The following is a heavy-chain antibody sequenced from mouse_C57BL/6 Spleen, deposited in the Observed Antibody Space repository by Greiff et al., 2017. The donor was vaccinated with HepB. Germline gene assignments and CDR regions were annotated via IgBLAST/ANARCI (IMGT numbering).Heavy chain of an antibody. CDR3: TRGGYYFYAMDY. D-gene: IGHD2-3*01. CDR2: IDPETGGT. V-gene: IGHV1-15*01. CDR1: GYTFTDYE. J-gene: IGHJ4*01. Sequence: VKLMESGAELVRPGASVTLSCKASGYTFTDYEMHWVKQTPVHGLEWIGAIDPETGGTAYNQKFKGKAILTADKSSSTAYMELRSLTSEDSAVYYCTRGGYYFYAMDYWGQGTSVTVSS.